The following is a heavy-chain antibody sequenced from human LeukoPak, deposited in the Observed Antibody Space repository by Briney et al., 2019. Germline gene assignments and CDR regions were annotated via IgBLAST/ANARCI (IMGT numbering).Heavy chain of an antibody. CDR1: GFTFSSYV. J-gene: IGHJ4*02. Sequence: GGSLRLSCAASGFTFSSYVMNWVRQAPGKGLEWVSGISDSGGSTYYADSVQGRFTISRDNSKSTLCLQMNSLRAEDTAVYYCAKQLGYCSDGSCYFPYWGQGTLVTVSS. CDR3: AKQLGYCSDGSCYFPY. V-gene: IGHV3-23*01. CDR2: ISDSGGST. D-gene: IGHD2-15*01.